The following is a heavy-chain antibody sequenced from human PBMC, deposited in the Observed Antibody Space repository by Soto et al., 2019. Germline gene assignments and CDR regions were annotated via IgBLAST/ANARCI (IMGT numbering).Heavy chain of an antibody. D-gene: IGHD1-1*01. J-gene: IGHJ6*01. V-gene: IGHV4-4*07. Sequence: PSETLSLTSTVSGGSISSYYCSWIQQPAGKVLEWIGRIYTSGSTNYNPSLKSRGTMSVDRSKNQFSMRLSSVTDADTDVYYCARNNDNWNDGGMDVWGQGTAVTVFS. CDR2: IYTSGST. CDR3: ARNNDNWNDGGMDV. CDR1: GGSISSYY.